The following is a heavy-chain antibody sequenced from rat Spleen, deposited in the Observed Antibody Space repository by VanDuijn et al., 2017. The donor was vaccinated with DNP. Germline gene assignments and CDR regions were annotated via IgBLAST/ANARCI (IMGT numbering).Heavy chain of an antibody. CDR1: GFTFSNYD. CDR2: ISYDGSST. Sequence: EVQLVESDGGLVQPGRSLKLSCAASGFTFSNYDMAWVRQAPKKGLEWVATISYDGSSTNYRDSVKGRFTISRDNAKSTLYLQMDSLRSEDTATYYCARLGGGALFDYWGQGVMVTVSS. J-gene: IGHJ2*01. D-gene: IGHD4-3*01. V-gene: IGHV5-29*01. CDR3: ARLGGGALFDY.